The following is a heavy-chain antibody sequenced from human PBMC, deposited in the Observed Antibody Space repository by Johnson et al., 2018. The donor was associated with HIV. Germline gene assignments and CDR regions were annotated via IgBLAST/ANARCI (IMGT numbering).Heavy chain of an antibody. V-gene: IGHV3-11*06. CDR1: GFTFTDYQ. CDR3: AKSSGSSGAFDI. J-gene: IGHJ3*02. CDR2: ITWNSGNI. D-gene: IGHD2-15*01. Sequence: QVQLVESGGGLVKPGGSLRLSCAASGFTFTDYQMSWIRQAPGKGLEWVSGITWNSGNIAYADSVKGRFTISRDNSKKTLYLQMNSLRAEDTAVYYCAKSSGSSGAFDIWGQGTMVTVSS.